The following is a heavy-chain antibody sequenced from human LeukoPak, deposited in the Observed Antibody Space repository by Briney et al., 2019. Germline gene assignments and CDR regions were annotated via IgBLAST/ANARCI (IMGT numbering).Heavy chain of an antibody. CDR2: ISSSSSTI. J-gene: IGHJ6*03. CDR1: GFTFSSYS. V-gene: IGHV3-48*01. D-gene: IGHD1-26*01. CDR3: ARDHGSYYYYYYYMDV. Sequence: PGGSLRLSCAASGFTFSSYSMNWVRQAPGKGLEWVSYISSSSSTIYYADSVKGRFTISRDNAKNSLYLQMNSLRAEDTAVYYCARDHGSYYYYYYYMDVWGKGTTVTVSS.